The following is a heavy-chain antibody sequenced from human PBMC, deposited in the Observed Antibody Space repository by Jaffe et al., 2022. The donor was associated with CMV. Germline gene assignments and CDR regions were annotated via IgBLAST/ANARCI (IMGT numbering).Heavy chain of an antibody. V-gene: IGHV3-33*01. CDR3: ARERRRNWDPHGGYFDL. J-gene: IGHJ2*01. CDR2: IWYDGSNK. D-gene: IGHD7-27*01. Sequence: QVQLVESGGGVVQPGRSLRLSCAASGFTFSSYGMHWVRQAPGKGLEWVAVIWYDGSNKYYADSVKGRFTISRDNSKNTLYLQMNSLRAEDTAVYYCARERRRNWDPHGGYFDLWGRGTLVTVSS. CDR1: GFTFSSYG.